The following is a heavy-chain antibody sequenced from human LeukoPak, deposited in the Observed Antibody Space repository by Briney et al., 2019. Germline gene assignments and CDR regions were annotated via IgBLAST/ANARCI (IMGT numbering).Heavy chain of an antibody. CDR3: ARAGPGIAAAGLNWYFDL. CDR1: GGSISSYY. D-gene: IGHD6-13*01. CDR2: IYYSGST. Sequence: SQTLSLTCTVSGGSISSYYWSWIRQPPGKGLEWIGYIYYSGSTNYNPSLKSRVTISVDTSKIQFSLKLSSVTAADTAVYYCARAGPGIAAAGLNWYFDLWGRGTLVTVSS. J-gene: IGHJ2*01. V-gene: IGHV4-59*08.